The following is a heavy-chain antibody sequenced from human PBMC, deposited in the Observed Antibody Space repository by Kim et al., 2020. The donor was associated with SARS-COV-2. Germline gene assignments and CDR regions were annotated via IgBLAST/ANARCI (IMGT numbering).Heavy chain of an antibody. CDR2: FYYTGTM. CDR1: GGSFSTSSYY. Sequence: SETLSLTCTFSGGSFSTSSYYWDWIRQPPGKGLEWIGGFYYTGTMYFNPSLKSRVTISVNTSKKQFSLKLTSVTAAATAVYYFARRSRGDGSPGSWGPGT. CDR3: ARRSRGDGSPGS. V-gene: IGHV4-39*01. J-gene: IGHJ5*02. D-gene: IGHD3-16*01.